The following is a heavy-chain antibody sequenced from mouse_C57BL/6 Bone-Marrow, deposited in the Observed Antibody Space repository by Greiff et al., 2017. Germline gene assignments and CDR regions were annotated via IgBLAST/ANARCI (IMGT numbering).Heavy chain of an antibody. V-gene: IGHV3-6*01. J-gene: IGHJ3*01. CDR2: ISYDGSN. Sequence: EVKLMESGPGLVKPSQSLSLTCSVTGYSITSGYYWNWIRQFPGNKLEWMGYISYDGSNNYNPSLKNRISITRDTSKNQFFLKLNSVTTEDTATYYCAREYGSLFAYWGQGTLVTVSA. CDR1: GYSITSGYY. D-gene: IGHD2-10*02. CDR3: AREYGSLFAY.